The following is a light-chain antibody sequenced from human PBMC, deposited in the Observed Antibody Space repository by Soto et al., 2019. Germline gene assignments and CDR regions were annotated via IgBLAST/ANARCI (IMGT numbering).Light chain of an antibody. CDR3: QQFSSYPLP. V-gene: IGKV3-20*01. CDR1: QTVRNNY. J-gene: IGKJ4*01. Sequence: PGERATLSCRASQTVRNNYLAXYQXKXGXXXRXXXYDASSRATGIPDRFSGGGSGTDFTLTISRLEPEDFAVYYCQQFSSYPLPFGGGTKVDI. CDR2: DAS.